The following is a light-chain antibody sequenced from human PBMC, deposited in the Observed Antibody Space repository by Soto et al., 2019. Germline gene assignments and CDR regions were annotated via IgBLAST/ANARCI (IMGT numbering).Light chain of an antibody. J-gene: IGLJ1*01. V-gene: IGLV2-14*03. CDR1: SSDVGGYNY. CDR3: CSYTSSSTPWV. Sequence: QSALTQPASVSGSPGQSITISRTGTSSDVGGYNYVSWYQQHPGKALKLMIYDVSDRPSGVSNRFSASKSGNTASLTISGLQAEDEADYYCCSYTSSSTPWVFGTGTKVTVL. CDR2: DVS.